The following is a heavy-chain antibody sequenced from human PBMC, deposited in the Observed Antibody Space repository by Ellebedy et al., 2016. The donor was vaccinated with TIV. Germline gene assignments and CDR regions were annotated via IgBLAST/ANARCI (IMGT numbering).Heavy chain of an antibody. CDR2: IYSSGST. CDR3: AEGRSGWYYFDY. Sequence: SETLSLTCTVSGGSLSSGGSYWDWIRQAPGKGLEWIGSIYSSGSTYDNPSLKSRVTISLDTSKNHFSLKLSSVTAADTAVYYCAEGRSGWYYFDYWGQGTLVTVSS. CDR1: GGSLSSGGSY. J-gene: IGHJ4*02. V-gene: IGHV4-39*07. D-gene: IGHD6-19*01.